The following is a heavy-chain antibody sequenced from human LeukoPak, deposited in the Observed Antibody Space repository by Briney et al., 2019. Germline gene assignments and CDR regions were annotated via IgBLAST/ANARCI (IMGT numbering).Heavy chain of an antibody. J-gene: IGHJ4*02. CDR3: AGDRNSVWYSPLDY. CDR2: ITATGDTT. CDR1: GFTFTKCA. D-gene: IGHD6-19*01. Sequence: PGGSLRLSCAASGFTFTKCAMSWVRQAPGKRLEWVVIITATGDTTYYADSVKDRFTISRDNSRNTVYMQMDSLRAEDTAIYYCAGDRNSVWYSPLDYWGQGTQVTVSP. V-gene: IGHV3-23*01.